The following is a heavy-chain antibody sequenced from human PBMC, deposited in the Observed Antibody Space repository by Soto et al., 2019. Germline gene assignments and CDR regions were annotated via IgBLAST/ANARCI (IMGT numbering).Heavy chain of an antibody. V-gene: IGHV3-48*02. J-gene: IGHJ5*02. CDR2: ISSSSSTI. Sequence: ETLSLTCTVSGGSISSSSYYWGWIRQPPGKGLEWVSYISSSSSTIYYADSVKGRFTISRDNAKNSLYLQMNSLRDEDTAVYYCAREGGSLNWFDPWGQGTLVTVSS. CDR1: GGSISSSS. CDR3: AREGGSLNWFDP. D-gene: IGHD1-26*01.